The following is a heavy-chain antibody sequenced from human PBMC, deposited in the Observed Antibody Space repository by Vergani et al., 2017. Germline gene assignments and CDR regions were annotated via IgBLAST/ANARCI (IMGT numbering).Heavy chain of an antibody. CDR3: AKDISSSERYLDF. D-gene: IGHD6-13*01. CDR1: GFGFSTHT. CDR2: ISNTGHGT. Sequence: EVQLLESGGGLVQPGGSLRLSCAASGFGFSTHTKTWVRQAPGKGLEWVTFISNTGHGTLYADAVKGRFTVSRDNSKNTVYLQMNSLRVEDTAIYYCAKDISSSERYLDFWGQGTLVTVSA. V-gene: IGHV3-23*01. J-gene: IGHJ4*02.